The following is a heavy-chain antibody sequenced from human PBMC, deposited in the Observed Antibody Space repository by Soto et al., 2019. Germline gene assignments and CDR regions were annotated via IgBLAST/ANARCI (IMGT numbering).Heavy chain of an antibody. Sequence: QVQLVQSGAEVKKPGSSVKVSCKASGGTFSSYAISWVRQAPGQGLEWMGGIIPIFGRANYAQKFQGRVTITADESTSTAYMELSSLRSEDTAVYYCARDWIVVVPAASGPRWFDPWGQGTLVTVSS. D-gene: IGHD2-2*01. CDR2: IIPIFGRA. V-gene: IGHV1-69*01. CDR1: GGTFSSYA. J-gene: IGHJ5*02. CDR3: ARDWIVVVPAASGPRWFDP.